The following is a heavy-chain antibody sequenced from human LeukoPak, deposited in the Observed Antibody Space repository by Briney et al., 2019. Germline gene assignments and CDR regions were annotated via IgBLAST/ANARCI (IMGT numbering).Heavy chain of an antibody. Sequence: PSETLSLTCAVYGGSFSGYYWSWIRQPPGKGLEWIGEINHSGSTNYNPSLKSRVTISVDTSKNQFSLRLSSVTAADTAVYYCASLSDSGGYKPYYLDSWGQGTLVTVSS. CDR3: ASLSDSGGYKPYYLDS. J-gene: IGHJ4*02. V-gene: IGHV4-34*01. CDR2: INHSGST. D-gene: IGHD3-22*01. CDR1: GGSFSGYY.